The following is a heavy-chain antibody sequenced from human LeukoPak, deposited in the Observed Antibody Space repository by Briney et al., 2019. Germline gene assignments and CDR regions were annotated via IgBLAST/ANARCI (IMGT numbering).Heavy chain of an antibody. D-gene: IGHD3-22*01. CDR2: INPNSGAP. CDR1: GYTFIDYY. J-gene: IGHJ4*02. V-gene: IGHV1-2*02. CDR3: ATDSSGYNSVGDY. Sequence: ASVKVSCKASGYTFIDYYIHWVRQAPGQGLEWMGWINPNSGAPNYAQKFQGGVTMTRDTSISTVYMELSSLRSDDTAVYYCATDSSGYNSVGDYWGQGTLVTVSS.